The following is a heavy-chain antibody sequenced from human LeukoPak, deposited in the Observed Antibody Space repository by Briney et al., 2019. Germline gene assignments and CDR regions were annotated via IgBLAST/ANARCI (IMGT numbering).Heavy chain of an antibody. Sequence: SETLSLTCTVSGGSISSYYWSWIRQPPGKGLEWIGYIYYSGSTNYNPSLKSRVTISVDTSKNQFSLKLSSVTAADTAVYYCARRLQQLASDYWGQGTLVTVSS. CDR2: IYYSGST. V-gene: IGHV4-59*12. D-gene: IGHD6-13*01. J-gene: IGHJ4*02. CDR1: GGSISSYY. CDR3: ARRLQQLASDY.